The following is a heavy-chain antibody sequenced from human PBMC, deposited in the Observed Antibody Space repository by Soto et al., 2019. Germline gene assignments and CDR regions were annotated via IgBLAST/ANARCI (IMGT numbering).Heavy chain of an antibody. CDR3: AGYCSGWYGPNWFDP. CDR2: ISSSSSYI. V-gene: IGHV3-21*01. CDR1: GFTFSSYS. D-gene: IGHD6-19*01. J-gene: IGHJ5*02. Sequence: GGSLRLSCAASGFTFSSYSLNWVRQAPGKGLEWVSSISSSSSYIYYADSVKGRFTISRDNAKNSLYLQMNSLRAEDTAVYYCAGYCSGWYGPNWFDPWGQGTLVTVSS.